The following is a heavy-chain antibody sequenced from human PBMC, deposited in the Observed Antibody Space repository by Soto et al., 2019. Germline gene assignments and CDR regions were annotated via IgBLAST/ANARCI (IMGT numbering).Heavy chain of an antibody. Sequence: GESLKISCVGSGFTFSGYWMAWVRQAPGKGLEWVANIKGDGSEGEFVDSVKGRFTMSRDNAKNSAFLQIDPLRAEDTAVYYCARDPYHGAFGAFDLWGRGTMVTVSS. CDR3: ARDPYHGAFGAFDL. V-gene: IGHV3-7*05. J-gene: IGHJ3*01. D-gene: IGHD3-10*01. CDR1: GFTFSGYW. CDR2: IKGDGSEG.